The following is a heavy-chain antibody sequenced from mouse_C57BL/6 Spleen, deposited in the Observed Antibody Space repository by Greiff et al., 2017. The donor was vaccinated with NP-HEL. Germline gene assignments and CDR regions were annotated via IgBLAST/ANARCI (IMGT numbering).Heavy chain of an antibody. V-gene: IGHV5-6*02. CDR1: GFTFSSYG. CDR3: ARLPDGFFDY. Sequence: DVMLVESGGDLVKPGGSLKLSCAASGFTFSSYGMSWVRQTPDKRLEWVATISSGGSYTYYPDSVKGRFTISRDNAKNTLYLQMSSLKSEDTAMYYCARLPDGFFDYWGQGTTLTVSS. D-gene: IGHD2-3*01. CDR2: ISSGGSYT. J-gene: IGHJ2*01.